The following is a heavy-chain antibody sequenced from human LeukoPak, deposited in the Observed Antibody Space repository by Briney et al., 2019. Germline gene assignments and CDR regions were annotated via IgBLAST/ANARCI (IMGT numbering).Heavy chain of an antibody. Sequence: SETLSLTCTVSGVSVRSDSNYWSWIRQPPGKGLEWIGYISYSGNTDYNPSLKSRVPMSLGTSKNELSLKLDSVTAADTAVYYCARGYRNNWRFDYWGQGTLVTVSS. J-gene: IGHJ4*02. V-gene: IGHV4-61*01. CDR2: ISYSGNT. CDR1: GVSVRSDSNY. CDR3: ARGYRNNWRFDY. D-gene: IGHD1-1*01.